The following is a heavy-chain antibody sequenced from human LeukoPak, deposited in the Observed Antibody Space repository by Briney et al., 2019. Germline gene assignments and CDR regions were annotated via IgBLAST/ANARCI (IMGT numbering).Heavy chain of an antibody. Sequence: PGGSLRLSCAASGFTFSSYWMSWVRQAPGRGLEWVANIKQDGSEKYYVDSVKGRFTISRDNAKNSVYLQMNSLRAEDTAVYYCAKDYYDILTGYYLVVYYFDYWGQGTLVTVSS. CDR3: AKDYYDILTGYYLVVYYFDY. J-gene: IGHJ4*02. CDR2: IKQDGSEK. CDR1: GFTFSSYW. V-gene: IGHV3-7*03. D-gene: IGHD3-9*01.